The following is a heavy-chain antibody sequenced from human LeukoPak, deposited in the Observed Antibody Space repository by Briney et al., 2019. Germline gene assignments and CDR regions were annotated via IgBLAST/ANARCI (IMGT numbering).Heavy chain of an antibody. V-gene: IGHV1-2*02. D-gene: IGHD1-26*01. CDR2: INPNSGGT. CDR3: ARERGKVGAGFFDY. Sequence: EASVKVSCKASGYTFTGYYMHWVRQAPGQGLEWMGWINPNSGGTNYAQKFQGRVTMTRDTSISTAYMELSRLRSDDTAVYYCARERGKVGAGFFDYWGQGTLVTVSS. CDR1: GYTFTGYY. J-gene: IGHJ4*02.